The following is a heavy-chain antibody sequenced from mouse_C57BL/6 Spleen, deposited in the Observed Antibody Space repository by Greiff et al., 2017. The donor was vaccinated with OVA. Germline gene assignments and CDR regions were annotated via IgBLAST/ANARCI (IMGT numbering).Heavy chain of an antibody. Sequence: EVKLMESGGGLVQPGGSMKLSCAASGFTFSDAWMDWVRQSPEKGLEWVAEIRNKANNHATYYAESVKGRFTISRDDSKSSVYLQMNSLRAEDTGIYYCTRPLYYYGSSYAMDYWGQGTSVTVSS. CDR1: GFTFSDAW. D-gene: IGHD1-1*01. CDR3: TRPLYYYGSSYAMDY. CDR2: IRNKANNHAT. V-gene: IGHV6-6*01. J-gene: IGHJ4*01.